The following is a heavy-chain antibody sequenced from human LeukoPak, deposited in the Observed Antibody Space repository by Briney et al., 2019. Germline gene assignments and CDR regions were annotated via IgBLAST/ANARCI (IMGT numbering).Heavy chain of an antibody. CDR2: IYSGGST. J-gene: IGHJ4*02. CDR3: ARDSSSWRQDFDY. CDR1: GFTVNSNY. Sequence: PGGSLRLSCAASGFTVNSNYMSRVRQAPGKGLEWVSVIYSGGSTYYADSVKGRFTISRDNSKNTLYLQMNSLRAEDTAVYYCARDSSSWRQDFDYWGQGTLVTVSS. V-gene: IGHV3-66*02. D-gene: IGHD6-13*01.